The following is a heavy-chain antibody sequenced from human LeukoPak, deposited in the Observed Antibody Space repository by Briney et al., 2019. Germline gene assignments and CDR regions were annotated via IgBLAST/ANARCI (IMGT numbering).Heavy chain of an antibody. CDR1: GFDFSTYS. V-gene: IGHV3-21*01. J-gene: IGHJ4*02. CDR3: ARGGRSGWTVDY. CDR2: ISRSSSNI. D-gene: IGHD6-19*01. Sequence: GGSLRLSCAAPGFDFSTYSIEWVRQAPGKGLGWVSYISRSSSNIYRADSVKGRFTISRDNAKDSLHLQMNSLRAEDTAVYYCARGGRSGWTVDYWGQGTLVTVSS.